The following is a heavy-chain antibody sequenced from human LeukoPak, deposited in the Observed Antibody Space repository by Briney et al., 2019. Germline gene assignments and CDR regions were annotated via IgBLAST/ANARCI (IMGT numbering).Heavy chain of an antibody. CDR1: GYTFTSYG. V-gene: IGHV1-18*01. J-gene: IGHJ5*02. CDR2: ISAYNGNT. CDR3: ARDPGGDWFDP. Sequence: ASVKVSCKASGYTFTSYGISWLRQAPGQGLEWMGWISAYNGNTNYPQKLQGRVTMTTDTSTSTAYMELRSLRPDDTAVYYCARDPGGDWFDPWGQGTLVTVSS. D-gene: IGHD2-21*01.